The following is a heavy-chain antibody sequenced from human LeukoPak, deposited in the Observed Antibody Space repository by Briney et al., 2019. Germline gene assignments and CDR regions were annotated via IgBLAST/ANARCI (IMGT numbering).Heavy chain of an antibody. CDR3: ARYRRGAFDI. Sequence: SETLSLTCAVYGGSFSGYYWSWIRQPPGKGLEWIGEINHSGSTNYNPSLKSRVTISVDTSKNQFSLKLSSVTAADTAVYYCARYRRGAFDIWGQGTMVTVSS. CDR1: GGSFSGYY. V-gene: IGHV4-34*01. CDR2: INHSGST. J-gene: IGHJ3*02.